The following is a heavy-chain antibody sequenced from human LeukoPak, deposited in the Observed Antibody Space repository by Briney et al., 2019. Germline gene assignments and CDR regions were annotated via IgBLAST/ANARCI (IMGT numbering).Heavy chain of an antibody. Sequence: GGSLRLSCAASGFTFSSYGMNWVRQAPGKGLEWVSAISGTGGSTYYADSVKGRFTISRDNSKNTLYLQMNSLRADDTAVYYCARDAMVRGVMGYWGQGPLVTVSS. CDR2: ISGTGGST. CDR1: GFTFSSYG. J-gene: IGHJ4*02. CDR3: ARDAMVRGVMGY. V-gene: IGHV3-23*01. D-gene: IGHD3-10*01.